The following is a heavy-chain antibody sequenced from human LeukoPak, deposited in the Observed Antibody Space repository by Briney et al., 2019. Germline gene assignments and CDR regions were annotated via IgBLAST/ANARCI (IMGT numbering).Heavy chain of an antibody. J-gene: IGHJ6*04. CDR1: GGSISSGGYS. CDR2: IYHSGST. Sequence: PLQTLSLTCAVSGGSISSGGYSWSWIRQPPGKGLEWIWYIYHSGSTYYDPSLKRRVTISEDRSKNQFSLKLSSVTAADTAVYYCARGNSRYYYYGMDVWGKGTTVTVSS. V-gene: IGHV4-30-2*01. D-gene: IGHD1-7*01. CDR3: ARGNSRYYYYGMDV.